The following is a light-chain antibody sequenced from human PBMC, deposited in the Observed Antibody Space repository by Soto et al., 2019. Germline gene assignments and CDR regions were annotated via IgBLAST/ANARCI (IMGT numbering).Light chain of an antibody. CDR3: QQYGRPPWT. CDR1: QSVSSRY. Sequence: EIVLTQAPCTRSLPPGERATLSCRASQSVSSRYLCWYQHRFVQARRLLIYGASRRATGIADRFSASGSGTDFPLTIASLEHEDFAVYYCQQYGRPPWTFGPGTKVDIK. CDR2: GAS. V-gene: IGKV3-20*01. J-gene: IGKJ1*01.